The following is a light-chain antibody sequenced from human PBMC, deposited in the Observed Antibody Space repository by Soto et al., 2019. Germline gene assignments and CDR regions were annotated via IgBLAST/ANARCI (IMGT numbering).Light chain of an antibody. CDR3: AAWDDSLNGHVV. Sequence: QLVLAQPPSASGTPGQRVTISCSGGSSSIGSNAVNWNQQLPGTAPKLLIYSNNQRPSGVPDRFSGSKSGTSASLAISGLQSDDEADYYCAAWDDSLNGHVVFGGGTKLTVL. J-gene: IGLJ2*01. CDR2: SNN. V-gene: IGLV1-44*01. CDR1: SSSIGSNA.